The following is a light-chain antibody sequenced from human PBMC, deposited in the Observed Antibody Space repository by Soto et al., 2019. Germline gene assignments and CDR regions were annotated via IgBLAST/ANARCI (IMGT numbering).Light chain of an antibody. Sequence: QSALTQPASVSGSPGQSITISCTGTSSDVGGYNYVSWYQQHPGKAPKLMIYEDSKRPSGVSNRFSGSKSGNTASLTISGLQAEDEADYYCCSYAGSSTYVFGTGTKVTVL. CDR1: SSDVGGYNY. CDR3: CSYAGSSTYV. J-gene: IGLJ1*01. CDR2: EDS. V-gene: IGLV2-23*01.